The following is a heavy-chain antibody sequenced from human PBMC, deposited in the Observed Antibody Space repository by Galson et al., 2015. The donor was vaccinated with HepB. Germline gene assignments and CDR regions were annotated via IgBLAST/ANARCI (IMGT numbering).Heavy chain of an antibody. Sequence: SLRLSCAASGFTFSSYAMHWVRQAPGKGLEWVAVISYDGSNKYYADSVKGRFTISRDNSKNTLYLQMNSLRAEDTAVYYCARVDSLAYYYYGMDVWGQGTTVTVSS. D-gene: IGHD3-16*01. V-gene: IGHV3-30-3*01. CDR3: ARVDSLAYYYYGMDV. CDR1: GFTFSSYA. J-gene: IGHJ6*02. CDR2: ISYDGSNK.